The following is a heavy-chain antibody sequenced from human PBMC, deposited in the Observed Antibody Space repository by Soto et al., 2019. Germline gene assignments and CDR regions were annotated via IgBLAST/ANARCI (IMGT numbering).Heavy chain of an antibody. D-gene: IGHD3-10*01. CDR1: GFPFGIYT. CDR3: AREGNYHEF. Sequence: SLTLSCETSGFPFGIYTMTWVRQAPGKGLEWGSSISSSGTYIDYADSVEGRFAISRDDANNSVFLEMTSLRVDDTAVYYCAREGNYHEFWGQGTLVTVSS. CDR2: ISSSGTYI. J-gene: IGHJ4*02. V-gene: IGHV3-21*01.